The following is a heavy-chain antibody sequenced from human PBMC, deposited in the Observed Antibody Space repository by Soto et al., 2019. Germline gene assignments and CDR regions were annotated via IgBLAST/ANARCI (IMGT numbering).Heavy chain of an antibody. J-gene: IGHJ4*02. CDR2: MNPNSGNT. CDR3: ARGTRTPSTPYGDFLDY. V-gene: IGHV1-8*01. Sequence: QVQLVQSGAEVKKPGASVKVSCKASGYTFTSYDINWVRQATGQGVEWMGWMNPNSGNTGYAQKFQGRVTMTRNTSISTAYMELSSMRSEDTAVYYCARGTRTPSTPYGDFLDYWGQGTLVTVSS. D-gene: IGHD4-17*01. CDR1: GYTFTSYD.